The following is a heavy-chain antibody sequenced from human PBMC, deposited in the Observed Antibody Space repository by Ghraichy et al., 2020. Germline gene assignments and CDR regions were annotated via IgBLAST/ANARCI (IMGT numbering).Heavy chain of an antibody. D-gene: IGHD2-15*01. CDR2: TNHTGST. CDR1: GGSFSDYY. J-gene: IGHJ2*01. V-gene: IGHV4-34*01. CDR3: ARTTAGYCGGGSCYTRYFDL. Sequence: SETLSLTCAVYGGSFSDYYWSWIRQPPGKGLEWIGETNHTGSTNYNPSLKSRVSISVDTSKKQFSLKLNSMTAADTAVYYCARTTAGYCGGGSCYTRYFDLWGRGTLVTVSS.